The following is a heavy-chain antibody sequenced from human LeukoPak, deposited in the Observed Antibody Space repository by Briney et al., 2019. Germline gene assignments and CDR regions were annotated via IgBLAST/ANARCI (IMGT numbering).Heavy chain of an antibody. CDR3: ARDFSYSSSCLSY. Sequence: GGSLRLSCAASGFTFSAYSMHWVRQAPGKGLGWVAVISSDGSNKYYADSVKGRFTISRDNSKNTLYLQMNSLRAEDTAVYYCARDFSYSSSCLSYWGQGTLVTVSS. V-gene: IGHV3-30-3*01. D-gene: IGHD6-13*01. CDR1: GFTFSAYS. CDR2: ISSDGSNK. J-gene: IGHJ4*02.